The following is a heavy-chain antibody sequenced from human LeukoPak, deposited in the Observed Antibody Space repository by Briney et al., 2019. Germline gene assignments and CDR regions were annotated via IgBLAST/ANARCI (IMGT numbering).Heavy chain of an antibody. D-gene: IGHD3-10*01. V-gene: IGHV3-23*01. CDR3: AKDEGRSDRYGSGSYPPY. J-gene: IGHJ4*02. CDR1: GFSFSNYG. CDR2: ITGHGDTT. Sequence: PGGTQRLSCAASGFSFSNYGMNWVRQAPGKGLEWVSGITGHGDTTYYADSVKGRFTISRDNSKKTSYLEMNSLRPEDTAVYYCAKDEGRSDRYGSGSYPPYWGQGTLVTVSS.